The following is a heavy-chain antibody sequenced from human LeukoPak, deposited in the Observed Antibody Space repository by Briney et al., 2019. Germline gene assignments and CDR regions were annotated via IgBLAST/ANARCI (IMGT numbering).Heavy chain of an antibody. CDR2: ISWDGGST. CDR3: AKSTDYYYYMDV. V-gene: IGHV3-43D*03. CDR1: GFTFDDYA. Sequence: GGSLRLSCAASGFTFDDYAMHWVRQAPGRGLEWVSLISWDGGSTYYADSVKGRFTISRDNSKNSLYLQMNSLRAEDTALYYCAKSTDYYYYMDVWGKGTTVTVSS. J-gene: IGHJ6*03.